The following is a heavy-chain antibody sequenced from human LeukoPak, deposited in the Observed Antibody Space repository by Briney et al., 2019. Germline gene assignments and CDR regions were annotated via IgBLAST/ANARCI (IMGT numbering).Heavy chain of an antibody. CDR3: ARAMRLNATWIQLWFDYYYMDV. D-gene: IGHD5-18*01. V-gene: IGHV1-69*13. Sequence: RWASVKVSCKASGGTFSSYAISWVRQAPGQGLEWMGGIIPIFGTANYAQKFQGRVTITADESTSTAYMELSSLRSEDTAVYYCARAMRLNATWIQLWFDYYYMDVWGKGTTVTVSS. CDR2: IIPIFGTA. J-gene: IGHJ6*03. CDR1: GGTFSSYA.